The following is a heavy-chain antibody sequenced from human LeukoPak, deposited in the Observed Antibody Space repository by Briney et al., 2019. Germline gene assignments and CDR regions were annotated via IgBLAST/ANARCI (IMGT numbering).Heavy chain of an antibody. Sequence: SVKVSCKASGGTFSSYAISWVRQAPGQGLEWMGGIIPILGTANYAQKFQGRVTITADKSTSTAYMELSSLRSEDTAVYYCARDSARERGLWFDPWGQGTLVTVSS. CDR1: GGTFSSYA. J-gene: IGHJ5*02. D-gene: IGHD3-16*01. CDR2: IIPILGTA. CDR3: ARDSARERGLWFDP. V-gene: IGHV1-69*06.